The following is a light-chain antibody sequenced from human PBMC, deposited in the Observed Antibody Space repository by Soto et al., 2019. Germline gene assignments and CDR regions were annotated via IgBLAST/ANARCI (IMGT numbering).Light chain of an antibody. V-gene: IGKV3-11*01. CDR1: QSVSRN. CDR3: QQRSQWRT. CDR2: DAS. J-gene: IGKJ1*01. Sequence: EIEMAQSPGTLSVSPGEGATLSCRASQSVSRNVAWYQQKLGQAPRLLIYDASRRATGVPARFSGSGFGTDYTLTISSLEPEDFAVYYCQQRSQWRTFGQGTKVDI.